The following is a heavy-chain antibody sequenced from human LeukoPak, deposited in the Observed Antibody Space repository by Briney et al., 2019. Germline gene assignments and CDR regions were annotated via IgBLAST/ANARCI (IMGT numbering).Heavy chain of an antibody. Sequence: PGGSLRLSCAASGFTFSSCAMGWVRQAPGKGLEWVSAISGSGSSTYYADSVKGRFTISRDNSKNTLYLQMNSLRAEDTALYHCAKGPLTEVAGTTWDSWGQGTLVTVSS. J-gene: IGHJ4*02. V-gene: IGHV3-23*01. CDR2: ISGSGSST. CDR3: AKGPLTEVAGTTWDS. CDR1: GFTFSSCA. D-gene: IGHD6-19*01.